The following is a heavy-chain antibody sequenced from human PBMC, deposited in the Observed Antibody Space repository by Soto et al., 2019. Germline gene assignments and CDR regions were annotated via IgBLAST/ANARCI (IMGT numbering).Heavy chain of an antibody. CDR1: GYSFTSYW. D-gene: IGHD2-15*01. CDR3: ARHAVTKYCSGGSCYSDG. V-gene: IGHV5-51*01. J-gene: IGHJ6*02. CDR2: IYPGDSDT. Sequence: PGESLKISCKGSGYSFTSYWIGWVRQMPGKGLEWMGIIYPGDSDTRYSPSFQGQVTISADKSISTAYLQWSSLKASDTAMYYCARHAVTKYCSGGSCYSDGWGQGTTVTGAS.